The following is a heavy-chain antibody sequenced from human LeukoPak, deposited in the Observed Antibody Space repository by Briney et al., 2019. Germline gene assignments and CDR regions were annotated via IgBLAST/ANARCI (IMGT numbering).Heavy chain of an antibody. V-gene: IGHV3-30*02. CDR1: GFTLPEYG. D-gene: IGHD3-22*01. CDR2: IRYDDSQ. CDR3: AKDPVNHCASSVCYGLQS. J-gene: IGHJ5*02. Sequence: PGGSLRLSCAASGFTLPEYGIHWVGQAPGKGLEWLSFIRYDDSQYYADSVKGRFTISRDNSKSTLFLQMHSLRSEDTAVYYCAKDPVNHCASSVCYGLQSWGQGTLVIVSS.